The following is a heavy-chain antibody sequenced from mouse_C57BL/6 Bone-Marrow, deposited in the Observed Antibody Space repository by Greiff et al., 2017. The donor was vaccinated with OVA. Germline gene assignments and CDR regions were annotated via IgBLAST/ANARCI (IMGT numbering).Heavy chain of an antibody. CDR1: GFTFSDYY. V-gene: IGHV5-16*01. CDR2: INYDGSST. CDR3: ARRDYFDY. J-gene: IGHJ2*01. Sequence: EVKLVESEGGLVQPGSSMKLSCTASGFTFSDYYMAWVRQVPEKGLEWVANINYDGSSTYYLDSLKSRFIISRDNAKTILYLQMSSLKSEDTATYYCARRDYFDYWGQGTTLTVSS.